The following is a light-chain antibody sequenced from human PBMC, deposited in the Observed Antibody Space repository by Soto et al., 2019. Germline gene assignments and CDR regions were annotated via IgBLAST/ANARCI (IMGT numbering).Light chain of an antibody. V-gene: IGKV2-30*02. J-gene: IGKJ5*01. CDR1: QSLVHSDGIAY. CDR2: KVS. CDR3: MQGTHWPIT. Sequence: DVVRTQSPLSLPVPLRHPASLSCRSHQSLVHSDGIAYFSWFQQRPGRSPRXLSYKVSNRDSGVPARFRGSGSGTDFALKISRVEAEDVGVYYCMQGTHWPITFGQGTRLEIK.